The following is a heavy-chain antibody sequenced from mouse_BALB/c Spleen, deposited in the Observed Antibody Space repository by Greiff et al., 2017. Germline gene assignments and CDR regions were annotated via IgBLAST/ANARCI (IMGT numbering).Heavy chain of an antibody. J-gene: IGHJ2*01. CDR2: IDPANGNT. D-gene: IGHD2-1*01. V-gene: IGHV14-1*02. CDR1: GFNIKDYY. Sequence: EVQLQQSGAELVRPGALVKLSCKASGFNIKDYYMHWVKQRPEQGLEWIGRIDPANGNTKYDPKFQGKATITADTSSNTAYLQLSSLTSEDTAVYYCARRGNGYFDYWGQGTTLTVSS. CDR3: ARRGNGYFDY.